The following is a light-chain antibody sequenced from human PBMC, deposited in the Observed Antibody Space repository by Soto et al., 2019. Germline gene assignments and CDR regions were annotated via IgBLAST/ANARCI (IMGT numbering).Light chain of an antibody. CDR2: RAS. CDR3: QQCYSYPWT. Sequence: DIQMTXXXXTLSASVGDTVTITCRASQSISIWLAWYQQKPGKAPNLLIYRASNFESGVPSRFSGSGSGTEFTLTISSLQPDDFATYYCQQCYSYPWTFGQGTKVEIK. V-gene: IGKV1-5*03. J-gene: IGKJ1*01. CDR1: QSISIW.